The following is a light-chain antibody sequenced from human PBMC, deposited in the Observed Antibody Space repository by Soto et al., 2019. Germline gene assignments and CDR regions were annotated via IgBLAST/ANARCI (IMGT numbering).Light chain of an antibody. J-gene: IGKJ4*01. CDR2: GAS. V-gene: IGKV3-20*01. CDR3: QQYDTSPPLT. Sequence: EIVLTQSPGTLSLSPVERATLSCMASQSVSSSYLAWYQQKPGQAPRLLIYGASSRATGIPDRFSGSGSGTDFTLTISRLEPEEFAVYYCQQYDTSPPLTFGGGTKVDIK. CDR1: QSVSSSY.